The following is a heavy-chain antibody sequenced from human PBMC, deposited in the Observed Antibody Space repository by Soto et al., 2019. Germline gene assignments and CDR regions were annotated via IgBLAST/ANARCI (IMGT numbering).Heavy chain of an antibody. D-gene: IGHD5-12*01. CDR1: GFTFSSYA. CDR2: ISYDGSNK. J-gene: IGHJ4*02. V-gene: IGHV3-30-3*01. CDR3: ARDIVATIGLDY. Sequence: QVQLVESGGGVVQPGRSLRLSCAASGFTFSSYAMHWVRQAPGKGLEWVAVISYDGSNKYYADSVKGRFTISRDNSKNTLYRQMNSLRAEDTAVYYCARDIVATIGLDYWGQGTLVTVSS.